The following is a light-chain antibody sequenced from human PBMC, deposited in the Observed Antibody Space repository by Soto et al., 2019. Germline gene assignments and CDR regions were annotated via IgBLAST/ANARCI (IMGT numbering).Light chain of an antibody. V-gene: IGKV3-20*01. CDR3: QQSYSTPIN. CDR2: GAS. Sequence: EIVLTQSPGTLSLSPGERATLSCRASQSVSSSYLAWYQQKPGQAPRLLIYGASSRATGIPDRFSGSGSGTDFTLTISSLQPEDFATYYCQQSYSTPINFGQGTRLEIK. CDR1: QSVSSSY. J-gene: IGKJ5*01.